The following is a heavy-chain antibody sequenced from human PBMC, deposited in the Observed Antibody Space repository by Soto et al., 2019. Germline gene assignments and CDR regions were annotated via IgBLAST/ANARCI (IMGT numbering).Heavy chain of an antibody. CDR2: IYYSGST. Sequence: SETLSLTCTVSGGSISSYYWSWIRQPPGKGLEWIGYIYYSGSTNYNPSLKSRVTISVDTSKNQFSLKLSSVTAADTAVYYCARQLAQHDAFDIWGQGTMVTVSS. J-gene: IGHJ3*02. CDR3: ARQLAQHDAFDI. D-gene: IGHD1-1*01. CDR1: GGSISSYY. V-gene: IGHV4-59*08.